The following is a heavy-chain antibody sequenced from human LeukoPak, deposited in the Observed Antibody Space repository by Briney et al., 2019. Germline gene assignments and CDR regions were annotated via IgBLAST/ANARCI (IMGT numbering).Heavy chain of an antibody. Sequence: SQTLSLTCAVSGESLSSGGYSWSWLRQPPGTGLEWIGYIYHSGSTYYNPSLKSRVTISVDRSKYQFSLKLSSVTAADTAVYYCARGSSYYGMDVWGQGTTVTVSS. CDR3: ARGSSYYGMDV. CDR2: IYHSGST. J-gene: IGHJ6*02. CDR1: GESLSSGGYS. V-gene: IGHV4-30-2*01.